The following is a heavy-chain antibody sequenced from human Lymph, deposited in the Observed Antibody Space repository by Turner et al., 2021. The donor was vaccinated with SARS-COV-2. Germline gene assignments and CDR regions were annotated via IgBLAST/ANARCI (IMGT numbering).Heavy chain of an antibody. D-gene: IGHD3-10*01. V-gene: IGHV3-30*04. J-gene: IGHJ6*02. CDR2: ISYDGSNK. CDR3: ASYGSGGYFYYGLDV. Sequence: QVPLVESGGGVAQPGRSLRLSCAASGFTFSTYAIHWVRQAAGKGLEWVAVISYDGSNKYYADSVKGRFTISRDNSKNTLYLQMNSLRAEDTAVYYCASYGSGGYFYYGLDVWGQGTTVTVSS. CDR1: GFTFSTYA.